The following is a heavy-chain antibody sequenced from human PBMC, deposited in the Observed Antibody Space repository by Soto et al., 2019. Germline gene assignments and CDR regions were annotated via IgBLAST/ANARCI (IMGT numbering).Heavy chain of an antibody. J-gene: IGHJ6*02. D-gene: IGHD6-13*01. CDR2: IYYSGST. CDR3: ARDSIAAAPHGMGV. Sequence: NPSETLSLTCTVSGGSISSYYWSWIRQPPGKGLEWIGYIYYSGSTNYNPSLKSRVTISVDTSKNQFSLKLSSVTAADTAVYYCARDSIAAAPHGMGVWGQGTTVTVSS. V-gene: IGHV4-59*01. CDR1: GGSISSYY.